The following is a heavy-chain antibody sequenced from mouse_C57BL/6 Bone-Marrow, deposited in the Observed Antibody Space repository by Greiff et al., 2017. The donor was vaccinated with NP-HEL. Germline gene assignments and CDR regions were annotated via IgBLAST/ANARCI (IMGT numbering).Heavy chain of an antibody. CDR3: ARPRYYGSSLCWYFDV. CDR2: INPNYGTT. J-gene: IGHJ1*03. CDR1: GYSFTDYN. Sequence: EVQLHQSGPELVKPGASVKISCKASGYSFTDYNMNWVKQSHGQSLEWIGVINPNYGTTSYNQKFKGKATLTVDQSSSTAYMQLNSLTSEDSAVYYSARPRYYGSSLCWYFDVWGRGTTITVSS. V-gene: IGHV1-39*01. D-gene: IGHD1-1*01.